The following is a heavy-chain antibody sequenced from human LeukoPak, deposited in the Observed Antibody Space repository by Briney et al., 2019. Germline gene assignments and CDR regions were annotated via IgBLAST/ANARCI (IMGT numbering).Heavy chain of an antibody. CDR3: ARDAHYYDRRNWFDP. D-gene: IGHD3-22*01. CDR1: GYTFTSYG. J-gene: IGHJ5*02. CDR2: ISAYNGNT. V-gene: IGHV1-18*01. Sequence: GASVKVSCKASGYTFTSYGISWVRQAPGQGLEWMGWISAYNGNTNYAQKLQGRVTMTTDTSTSTAYMELRSLRSDDTAVYYCARDAHYYDRRNWFDPWGQGTLVTVSS.